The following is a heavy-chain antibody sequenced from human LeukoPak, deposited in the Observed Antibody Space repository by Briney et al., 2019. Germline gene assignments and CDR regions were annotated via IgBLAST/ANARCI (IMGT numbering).Heavy chain of an antibody. V-gene: IGHV1-69*02. D-gene: IGHD5-18*01. CDR2: IIPILGIA. J-gene: IGHJ4*02. Sequence: AASVKLSCKASGGTFSSYTISWVRQAPGQGFEWMGRIIPILGIANYAQKFQGRVTITADKSTSTAYMELSSLRSEDTAVYYCARARGYSYDAYFDYWGQGTLDTVSS. CDR1: GGTFSSYT. CDR3: ARARGYSYDAYFDY.